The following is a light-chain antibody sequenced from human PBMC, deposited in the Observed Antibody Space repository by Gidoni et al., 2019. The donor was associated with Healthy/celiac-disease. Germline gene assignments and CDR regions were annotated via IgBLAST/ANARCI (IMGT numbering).Light chain of an antibody. CDR3: QQYGSSLYP. J-gene: IGKJ2*01. CDR1: QSVSSSY. CDR2: GAS. V-gene: IGKV3-20*01. Sequence: EIVLTQSPGTLSLSPGERATLSCRASQSVSSSYLAWYQQKPGQAPRLLIYGASSRATGIPDRFSGSVSGTDFTLTISRLEPEDFAVYYCQQYGSSLYPFGQGTQLEIK.